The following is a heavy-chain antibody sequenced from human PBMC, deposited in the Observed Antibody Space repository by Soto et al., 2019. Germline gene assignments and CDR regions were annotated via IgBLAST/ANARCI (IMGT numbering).Heavy chain of an antibody. CDR1: GGSISSGGYY. CDR2: IYYSGST. Sequence: KSSETLSLTCTVSGGSISSGGYYWSWIRQHPGKGLEWIGYIYYSGSTYYNPSLKSRVTISVDTSKNQFSLKLSSVTAADTAVYYCARENWNYGYYFDYWGQGTLVTVSS. CDR3: ARENWNYGYYFDY. V-gene: IGHV4-31*03. D-gene: IGHD1-7*01. J-gene: IGHJ4*02.